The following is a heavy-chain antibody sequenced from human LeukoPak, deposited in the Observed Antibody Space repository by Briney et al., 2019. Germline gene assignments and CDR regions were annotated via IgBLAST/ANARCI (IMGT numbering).Heavy chain of an antibody. Sequence: GRSRRLSCAAPGSTFSDYHMSWVRQSPGKGLDWVSAIVVGGPYYTASVKGRFTTSRDHSKHSLSLQINSPDAGARAVHYSVRDEPTRGWYDWGQETLVTVVS. CDR2: IVVGGP. V-gene: IGHV3-53*01. CDR1: GSTFSDYH. CDR3: VRDEPTRGWYD. D-gene: IGHD6-19*01. J-gene: IGHJ4*02.